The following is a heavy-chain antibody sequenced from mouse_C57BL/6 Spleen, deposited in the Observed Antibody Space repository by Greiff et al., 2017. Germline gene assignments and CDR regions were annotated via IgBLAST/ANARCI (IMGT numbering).Heavy chain of an antibody. CDR2: IDPSDSYT. CDR1: GYTFTSYW. D-gene: IGHD1-2*01. Sequence: QVQLQQPGAELVMPGASVKLSCKASGYTFTSYWMHWVKQRPGQGLEWIGEIDPSDSYTNYNQKFKGKSTLTVDKSARTAYMQLSSLTSEDSAVYYCARYGFYWYFDVWGTGTTVTVSS. J-gene: IGHJ1*03. CDR3: ARYGFYWYFDV. V-gene: IGHV1-69*01.